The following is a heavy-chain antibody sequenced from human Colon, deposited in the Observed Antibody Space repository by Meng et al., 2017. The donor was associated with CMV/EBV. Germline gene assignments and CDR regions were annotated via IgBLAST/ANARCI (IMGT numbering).Heavy chain of an antibody. CDR1: GFTFRNHA. D-gene: IGHD3-10*01. CDR3: AKGSSEFLYYGMDV. CDR2: IYAGGRST. V-gene: IGHV3-23*03. J-gene: IGHJ6*02. Sequence: GGSLRLSCAASGFTFRNHAMSWVRQAPGKGLEWVSVIYAGGRSTYLADSVKGRFIISRDDSKTTLYMEMNSLRAEDTAVYYCAKGSSEFLYYGMDVWGQGTTVTVSS.